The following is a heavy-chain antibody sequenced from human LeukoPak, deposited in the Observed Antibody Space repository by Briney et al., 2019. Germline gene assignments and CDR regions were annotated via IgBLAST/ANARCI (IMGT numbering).Heavy chain of an antibody. V-gene: IGHV1-8*03. J-gene: IGHJ4*02. D-gene: IGHD5-24*01. CDR3: ARGGSMATIIY. CDR1: GYTFTGYY. Sequence: ASVKVSCKASGYTFTGYYMHWVRQAPGQGLEWMGWMNPNSGNTGYAQKFQGRVTITRNTSISTAYMELSSLRSEDTAVYYCARGGSMATIIYWGQGTLVTVSS. CDR2: MNPNSGNT.